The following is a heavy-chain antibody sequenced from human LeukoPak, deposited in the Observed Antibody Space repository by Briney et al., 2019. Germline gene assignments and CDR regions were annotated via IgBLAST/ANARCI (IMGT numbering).Heavy chain of an antibody. Sequence: GPLLLSCAASGFTFSIYGMHCLRPAAGELQEWAPVISYDGSNKYYADSGKGLFTISRDNSKNTMYLQMNSLRAEDTAVYYCAKDWSFNMVRGVKPDYWSQGTLVTVSS. CDR2: ISYDGSNK. V-gene: IGHV3-30*18. CDR1: GFTFSIYG. D-gene: IGHD3-10*01. J-gene: IGHJ4*02. CDR3: AKDWSFNMVRGVKPDY.